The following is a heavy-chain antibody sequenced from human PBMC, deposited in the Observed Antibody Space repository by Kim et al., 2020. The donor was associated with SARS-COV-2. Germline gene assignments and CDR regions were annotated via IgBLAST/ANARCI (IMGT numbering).Heavy chain of an antibody. Sequence: SETLSLTCAVSGGSISSSNWWSWVRQPPGKGLEWIGEIYHSGSTNYNPSLKSRVTISVDKSKNQFSLKLSSVTAADTAVYYCAREVVVVVAATQSYYDYGMDGWGQGTTVTVSS. V-gene: IGHV4-4*02. CDR2: IYHSGST. D-gene: IGHD2-15*01. J-gene: IGHJ6*02. CDR1: GGSISSSNW. CDR3: AREVVVVVAATQSYYDYGMDG.